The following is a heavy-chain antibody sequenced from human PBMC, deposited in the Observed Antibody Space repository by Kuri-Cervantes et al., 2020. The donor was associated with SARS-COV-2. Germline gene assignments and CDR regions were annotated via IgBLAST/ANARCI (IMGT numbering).Heavy chain of an antibody. V-gene: IGHV4-38-2*02. CDR1: GYSISSGYY. CDR2: IYHSGST. D-gene: IGHD3-10*01. J-gene: IGHJ3*01. CDR3: ARPLAGGTGSSDAFDF. Sequence: GSLRLSCTVSGYSISSGYYWGWIRQPPGKGLEWIGSIYHSGSTYYNPSLESRVTISVDTSQNLFSLELTSVSAADTAVYYCARPLAGGTGSSDAFDFWGQGTLVTVSS.